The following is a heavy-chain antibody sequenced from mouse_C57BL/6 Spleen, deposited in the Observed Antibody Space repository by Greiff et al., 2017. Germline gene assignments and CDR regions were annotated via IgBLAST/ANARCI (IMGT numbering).Heavy chain of an antibody. CDR2: IYPGNSDT. V-gene: IGHV1-5*01. Sequence: VQLQQSGTVLARPGASVKMSCKTSGYTFTSYWMHWVKQRPGQGLEWIGAIYPGNSDTSYNQQFKGKAKLTAVTSASTAYMELSSLTNEDSAVYYCTLYYYGSSSPYYFDYWGQGTTLTVSS. D-gene: IGHD1-1*01. CDR1: GYTFTSYW. CDR3: TLYYYGSSSPYYFDY. J-gene: IGHJ2*01.